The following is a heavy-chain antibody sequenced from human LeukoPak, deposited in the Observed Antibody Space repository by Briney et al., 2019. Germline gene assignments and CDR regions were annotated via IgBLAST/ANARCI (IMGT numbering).Heavy chain of an antibody. V-gene: IGHV3-74*01. CDR3: ARGDSSSWYYFDY. J-gene: IGHJ4*02. CDR1: GFTSSSYW. CDR2: INSDGSST. Sequence: GGSLRLSCAASGFTSSSYWMHWVRQAPGKGLVWVSRINSDGSSTSYADSVKGRFTISRDNAKNTLYLQMNSLRAEDTAVYYCARGDSSSWYYFDYWGQGTLVTVSS. D-gene: IGHD6-13*01.